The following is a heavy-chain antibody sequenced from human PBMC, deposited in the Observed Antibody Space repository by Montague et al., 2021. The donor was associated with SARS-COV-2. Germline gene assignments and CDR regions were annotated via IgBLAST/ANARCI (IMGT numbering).Heavy chain of an antibody. J-gene: IGHJ3*02. D-gene: IGHD3-22*01. CDR1: GYSFTNYW. V-gene: IGHV5-51*07. CDR3: ARVTDYYYDTSGYWDAFDI. Sequence: QSGAEVKEPGESLKISCKGSGYSFTNYWIGWVHQVPGKGLEWMGIIYPGDSDTRYSPSFQGQVTISADKSISTAYLQWSSLKASDTAIYYCARVTDYYYDTSGYWDAFDIWGQGTMVTVSS. CDR2: IYPGDSDT.